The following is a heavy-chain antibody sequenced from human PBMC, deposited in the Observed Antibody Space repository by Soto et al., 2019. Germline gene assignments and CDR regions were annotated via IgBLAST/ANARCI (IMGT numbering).Heavy chain of an antibody. CDR1: GGSFSGYY. CDR3: ARVVGGYYYGMDV. J-gene: IGHJ6*02. Sequence: PSETLSLTCAVYGGSFSGYYWSWIRHPPGKGLEWIGEINHSGSTNYNPSLKSRVTISVDKSKNQFSLKLSSVTAADTAVYYCARVVGGYYYGMDVWGQGTTVTVSS. D-gene: IGHD2-2*01. V-gene: IGHV4-34*01. CDR2: INHSGST.